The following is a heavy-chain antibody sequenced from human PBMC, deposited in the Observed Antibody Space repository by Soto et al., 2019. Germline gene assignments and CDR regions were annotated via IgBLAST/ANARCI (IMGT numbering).Heavy chain of an antibody. D-gene: IGHD2-8*01. J-gene: IGHJ4*02. Sequence: GTLSLTCAVSGGSLSSSSWWSWVRQPPGKTLEWLGEIFYSGSTKYNPSLNSRVTISADQSKNDFSLRLSSVTAADTAVYYCVHHGGVPYYHDFWGQGMLVTVSS. V-gene: IGHV4-4*02. CDR3: VHHGGVPYYHDF. CDR1: GGSLSSSSW. CDR2: IFYSGST.